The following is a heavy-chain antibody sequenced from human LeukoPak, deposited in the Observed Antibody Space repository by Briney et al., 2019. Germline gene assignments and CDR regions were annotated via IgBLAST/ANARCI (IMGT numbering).Heavy chain of an antibody. CDR2: ISSSSSYI. J-gene: IGHJ4*02. CDR3: ARCGIYSGAFCDY. Sequence: KPGGSLRLSCAASGFTFSSYSMNWVRQAPGKGLEWVSSISSSSSYIYYADSVKGRFTISRDNAKNSLYLQMNSLRAEDTAMYYCARCGIYSGAFCDYWGQGTLVTVSS. CDR1: GFTFSSYS. D-gene: IGHD2-21*01. V-gene: IGHV3-21*01.